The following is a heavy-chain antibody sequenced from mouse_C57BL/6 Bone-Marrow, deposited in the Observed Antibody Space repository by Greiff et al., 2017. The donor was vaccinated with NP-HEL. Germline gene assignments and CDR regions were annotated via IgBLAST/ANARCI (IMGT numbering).Heavy chain of an antibody. D-gene: IGHD1-2*01. CDR2: IRNNANNHAT. CDR3: TLHFPPNLYFDV. CDR1: GFTFSDAS. Sequence: EVQLVESGGGLVQPGGSMKLSCAASGFTFSDASMDWVRQSPEKGLEWVAEIRNNANNHATYYAETVKGRFTISRDDSKSSVSPQMNSLRAEDTGIDYCTLHFPPNLYFDVWGTGTTLTVSS. V-gene: IGHV6-6*01. J-gene: IGHJ1*03.